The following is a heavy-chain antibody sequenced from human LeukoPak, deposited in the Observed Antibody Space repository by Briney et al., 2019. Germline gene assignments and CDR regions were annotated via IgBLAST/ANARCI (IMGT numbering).Heavy chain of an antibody. V-gene: IGHV4-34*01. CDR1: GGSFSGYY. J-gene: IGHJ4*02. CDR3: TRDQRDYYDSSGAPTDFDY. D-gene: IGHD3-22*01. Sequence: SETLSLTCAAYGGSFSGYYWSWIRQPPGKGLEWIGEINHSGSTNYNPSLKSRVTISVDTSKNQFSLKLSSVTAEDTAVYYCTRDQRDYYDSSGAPTDFDYWGQGTLVTVSS. CDR2: INHSGST.